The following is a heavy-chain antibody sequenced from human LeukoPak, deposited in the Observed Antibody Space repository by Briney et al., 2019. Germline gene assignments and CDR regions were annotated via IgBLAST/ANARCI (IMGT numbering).Heavy chain of an antibody. V-gene: IGHV1-18*01. J-gene: IGHJ4*02. D-gene: IGHD3-10*01. CDR1: GYTFTSYG. CDR3: AREKFGVGFDS. CDR2: ISPYNGHT. Sequence: ASVKVSCKFSGYTFTSYGISWVRQAPAQGLEWMGWISPYNGHTNYAQPFQGRVTMTTDTSTSSAYMELGSLRSDDTAVYYCAREKFGVGFDSWGQGTLVTVSS.